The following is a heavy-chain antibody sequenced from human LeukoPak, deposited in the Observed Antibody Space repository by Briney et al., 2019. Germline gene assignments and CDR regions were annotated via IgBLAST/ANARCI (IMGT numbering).Heavy chain of an antibody. V-gene: IGHV1-8*01. J-gene: IGHJ6*02. CDR1: GYTFTSYD. D-gene: IGHD6-13*01. CDR2: MNPNSGNT. CDR3: ARGAKYSSSWYSFGSYYYYYGMDV. Sequence: ASVKVSCKASGYTFTSYDINWVRQATGQGLEWMGWMNPNSGNTGYAQKLQGRVTMTRNTSISTAYMELSSLRSEDTAVYYCARGAKYSSSWYSFGSYYYYYGMDVWGQGTTVTVSS.